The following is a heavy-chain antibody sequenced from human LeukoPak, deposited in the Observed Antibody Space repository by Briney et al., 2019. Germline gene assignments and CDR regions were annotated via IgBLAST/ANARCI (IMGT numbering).Heavy chain of an antibody. D-gene: IGHD1-26*01. CDR2: IYHTGST. CDR3: ARDIVGADYFDY. J-gene: IGHJ4*02. Sequence: SETLSLTCTVSGGSVSSGSYYWSWIRQPPGKGLEWIGHIYHTGSTNYNPSLKSRVTISLDTSKNQFSLKLSSVTAADTAVYYCARDIVGADYFDYWGQGTLVTVSS. CDR1: GGSVSSGSYY. V-gene: IGHV4-61*01.